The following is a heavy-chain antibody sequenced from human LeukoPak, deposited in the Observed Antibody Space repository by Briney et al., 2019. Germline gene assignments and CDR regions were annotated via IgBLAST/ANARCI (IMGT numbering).Heavy chain of an antibody. CDR2: IYYSGNSSNT. CDR1: VGSMSSDAYY. Sequence: SETLSLTCTVSVGSMSSDAYYWNWIRQHPGKGLEWLGDIYYSGNSSNTHYNPSLKSRVTISIDTSKNQFSLKLSSVTAADTAVYYCARANPTYPTFGGVIGTDIYGMDVWGQGTTVTVSS. D-gene: IGHD3-16*02. V-gene: IGHV4-31*03. J-gene: IGHJ6*02. CDR3: ARANPTYPTFGGVIGTDIYGMDV.